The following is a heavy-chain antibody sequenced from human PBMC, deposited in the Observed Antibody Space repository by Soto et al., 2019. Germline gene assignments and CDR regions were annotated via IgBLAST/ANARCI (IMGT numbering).Heavy chain of an antibody. V-gene: IGHV3-53*01. Sequence: EVQLVESGGGLIQPGGSLRLSCAASGFTVSSNYMSWVRQAPGKGLEWVSVIYSGGSTYYADSVKGRFTISRDNSKNPVYLQMNSLRAEDTAVYYCASLTYTVTKRGVWGQGTLVTVSS. CDR2: IYSGGST. CDR1: GFTVSSNY. CDR3: ASLTYTVTKRGV. D-gene: IGHD4-17*01. J-gene: IGHJ4*02.